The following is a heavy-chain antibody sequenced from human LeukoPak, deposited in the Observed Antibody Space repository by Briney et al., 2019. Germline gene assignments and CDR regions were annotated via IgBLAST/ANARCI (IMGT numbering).Heavy chain of an antibody. D-gene: IGHD3-10*01. Sequence: GSGPALVKPPQTLTLTCTFSGFSLSTRGMCVSWIRQPPGKALEWLSLIDWDDDKYYSTSLKTRLTISKVTSKNQVVLTMTNMDPVDTATYYCARIRVSTMVRGVIGPYDYWGQGTLVTVSS. CDR2: IDWDDDK. J-gene: IGHJ4*02. CDR1: GFSLSTRGMC. CDR3: ARIRVSTMVRGVIGPYDY. V-gene: IGHV2-70*01.